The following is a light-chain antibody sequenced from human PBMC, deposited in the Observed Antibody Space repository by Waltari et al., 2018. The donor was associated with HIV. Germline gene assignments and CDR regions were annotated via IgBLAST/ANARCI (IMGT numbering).Light chain of an antibody. CDR1: ESISRY. J-gene: IGKJ1*01. Sequence: EIVLTQSPATLSLSPGERATLSCRASESISRYLAWYQQKPGQAPRLLISDASNRATGIPARFSGSEAGTDFALSISYLEPEDFAVYYGQQRTNWPPWSFGQGTKVEIK. CDR2: DAS. CDR3: QQRTNWPPWS. V-gene: IGKV3-11*01.